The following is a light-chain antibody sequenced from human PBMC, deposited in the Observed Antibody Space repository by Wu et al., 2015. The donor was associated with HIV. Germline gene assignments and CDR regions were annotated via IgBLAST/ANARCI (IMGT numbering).Light chain of an antibody. CDR2: AAS. CDR3: QQYGSSPLT. J-gene: IGKJ3*01. CDR1: QSVNSRY. V-gene: IGKV3-20*01. Sequence: EIVLTQSPGTLSVSPGEGVTLSCRASQSVNSRYVAWYQQRAGQAPRLLMYAASSRATAIPDRFTASGSGTDFTLTISRLEPEDFAVYYCQQYGSSPLTFGPGTKVDIK.